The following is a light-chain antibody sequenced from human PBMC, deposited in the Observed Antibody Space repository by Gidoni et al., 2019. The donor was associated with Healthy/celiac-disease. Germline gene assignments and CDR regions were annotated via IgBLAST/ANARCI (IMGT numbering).Light chain of an antibody. CDR1: QRVLYSSNNKNY. Sequence: DIVMTQSPHSLAVSLGARATINCKSSQRVLYSSNNKNYLAWYQQKPGQPPKLLIYWAATREAGVPDRFSGSGSGTDFTLTISSLQAEDVAVYYCQQYYSTPPTFGGGTKVEIK. V-gene: IGKV4-1*01. J-gene: IGKJ4*01. CDR2: WAA. CDR3: QQYYSTPPT.